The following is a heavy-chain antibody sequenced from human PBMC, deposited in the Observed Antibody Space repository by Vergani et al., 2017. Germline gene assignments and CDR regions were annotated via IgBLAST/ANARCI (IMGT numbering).Heavy chain of an antibody. V-gene: IGHV4-59*01. Sequence: QVQLQESGPGLVKPSETLSLTCPVSGRSISSYYWSWIRQPPGKGLEWIVYIHYSGSTNYNPSLKSRVTISADTSKNQISLKLSSVTTADTAVYYCTRGGDMGEKYGFDPWGQGTLVTVSS. CDR1: GRSISSYY. J-gene: IGHJ5*02. D-gene: IGHD1-26*01. CDR3: TRGGDMGEKYGFDP. CDR2: IHYSGST.